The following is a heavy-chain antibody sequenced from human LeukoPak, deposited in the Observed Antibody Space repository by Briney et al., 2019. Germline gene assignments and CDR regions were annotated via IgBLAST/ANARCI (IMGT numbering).Heavy chain of an antibody. Sequence: PSETLSLTCTVSGSSMTNYHWTWIRQSPGKAPEYIGYIYNIETTNYNPSLKGRVTVSVDMSKKQFSLRLNPVTAADTAVYYCARGSDGYRFDPWGQGILVTVSS. CDR1: GSSMTNYH. CDR3: ARGSDGYRFDP. CDR2: IYNIETT. D-gene: IGHD5-18*01. V-gene: IGHV4-59*01. J-gene: IGHJ5*02.